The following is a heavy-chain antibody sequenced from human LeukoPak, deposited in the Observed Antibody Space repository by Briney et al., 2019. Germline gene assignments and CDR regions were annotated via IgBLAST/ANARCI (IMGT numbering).Heavy chain of an antibody. Sequence: GASVKVSCKASGYTFTSYYMHWVRQAPGQGLEWMGWINPNSGGTNHAQKFQGRVTMTRDTSISTAYMELSRLRSDDTAVYYCAREDIVVVPAVGGMDVWGQGTTVTVSS. CDR1: GYTFTSYY. CDR3: AREDIVVVPAVGGMDV. J-gene: IGHJ6*02. V-gene: IGHV1-2*02. D-gene: IGHD2-2*01. CDR2: INPNSGGT.